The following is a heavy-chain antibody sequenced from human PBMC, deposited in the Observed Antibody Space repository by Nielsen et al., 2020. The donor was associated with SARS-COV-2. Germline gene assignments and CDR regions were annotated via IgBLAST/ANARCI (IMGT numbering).Heavy chain of an antibody. CDR1: GFTVSRYN. CDR3: ARGGGGMDV. Sequence: GESLKISCAAPGFTVSRYNMNWVRQAPGKGLEWVSIIFSDGSTYDAGSVKGRLTITRDNSKNTLYLQMNSLRAEDTAVYYCARGGGGMDVWGQGTTVTVSS. D-gene: IGHD3-16*01. CDR2: IFSDGST. V-gene: IGHV3-53*01. J-gene: IGHJ6*02.